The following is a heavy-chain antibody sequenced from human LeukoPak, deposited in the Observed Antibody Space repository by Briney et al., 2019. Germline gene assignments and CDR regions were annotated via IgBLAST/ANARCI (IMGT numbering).Heavy chain of an antibody. CDR3: ARDGGSGSYYQIYFDY. V-gene: IGHV3-30-3*01. D-gene: IGHD1-26*01. Sequence: GGSLRLSCAASGFTFSSYAMHWVRQAPGKGLEWVAVISYDGSNKYYADSVKGRFTISRDNSKNTLYLQMNSLRAEDTAVYYCARDGGSGSYYQIYFDYWGQGTLVTASS. CDR1: GFTFSSYA. J-gene: IGHJ4*02. CDR2: ISYDGSNK.